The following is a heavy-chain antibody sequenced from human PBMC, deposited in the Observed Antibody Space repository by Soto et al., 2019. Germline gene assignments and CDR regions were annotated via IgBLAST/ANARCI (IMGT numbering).Heavy chain of an antibody. D-gene: IGHD3-16*02. V-gene: IGHV4-4*02. CDR1: GGSISSSNW. Sequence: QVQLQESGPGLVKPSGTLSLTCAVSGGSISSSNWWSWVRQPPGKGLEWIGEIYHSGSTNYNPSLKGRVTISVDKSKNQFSLKLSSVTAADTAVYYCARVMITFGGVIGYSLDPWGQGTLVTVSS. CDR3: ARVMITFGGVIGYSLDP. CDR2: IYHSGST. J-gene: IGHJ5*02.